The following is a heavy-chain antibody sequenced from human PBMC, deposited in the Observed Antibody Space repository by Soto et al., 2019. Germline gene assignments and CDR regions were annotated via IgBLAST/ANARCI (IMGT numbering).Heavy chain of an antibody. CDR3: ALKVVSYYDN. V-gene: IGHV1-46*01. CDR1: GYSFTSTY. CDR2: INPAGGTT. Sequence: QVQLVQSGAEVKKPGASVRISCRASGYSFTSTYVHWVRQAPGQGPEWMGIINPAGGTTYYAQKFQARRTTTSDTSTDTVFMDLTDLAAEDTAVYFCALKVVSYYDNWGQGTLLTVSS. J-gene: IGHJ4*02.